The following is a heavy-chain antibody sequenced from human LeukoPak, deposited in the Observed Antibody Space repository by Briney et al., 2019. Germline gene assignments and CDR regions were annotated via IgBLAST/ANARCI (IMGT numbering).Heavy chain of an antibody. J-gene: IGHJ4*02. V-gene: IGHV3-23*01. D-gene: IGHD1-26*01. CDR2: ISGSGGST. CDR1: GFTFSSYA. Sequence: GGSLRLSCAASGFTFSSYAMSWVRQAPGKGLEWVSTISGSGGSTYYADSVKGRFSISRDNSKNTLYLQMNSLRAEDTAVYYCAKVVGATTRGYFDYWGQGTLVTVSS. CDR3: AKVVGATTRGYFDY.